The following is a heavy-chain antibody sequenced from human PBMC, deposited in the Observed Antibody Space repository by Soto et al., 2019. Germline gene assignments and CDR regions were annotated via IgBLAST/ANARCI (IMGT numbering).Heavy chain of an antibody. D-gene: IGHD6-19*01. CDR1: GFTFSSYW. J-gene: IGHJ4*02. CDR2: INSDGSST. CDR3: ARVTAVAGPAIDY. V-gene: IGHV3-74*01. Sequence: EVQLVESGGGLVQPGGSLRLSCAASGFTFSSYWMHWVRQAPGKGLVWVSRINSDGSSTSYADSVKGRFTISRDNAKNTLYRQMNSLRTEGTAVYYCARVTAVAGPAIDYWGQGTMVTVSS.